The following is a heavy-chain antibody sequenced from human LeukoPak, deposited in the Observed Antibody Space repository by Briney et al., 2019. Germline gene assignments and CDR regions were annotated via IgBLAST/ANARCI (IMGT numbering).Heavy chain of an antibody. D-gene: IGHD5-18*01. CDR3: ARQWYSYGHASSRHFDY. V-gene: IGHV4-39*01. J-gene: IGHJ4*02. CDR2: IYYSGST. Sequence: SETLSLTCTVSGVSISSSSYYGGWIRQPPGKGLELIGSIYYSGSTYYNPSLNSRITISVDTSKNQCSLKLSSVTAADTAVYYCARQWYSYGHASSRHFDYWGPGTLVTASS. CDR1: GVSISSSSYY.